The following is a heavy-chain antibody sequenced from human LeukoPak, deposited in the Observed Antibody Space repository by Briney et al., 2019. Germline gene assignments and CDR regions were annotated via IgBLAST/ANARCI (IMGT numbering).Heavy chain of an antibody. CDR2: INYSGST. D-gene: IGHD1-26*01. CDR1: GDSISSSPEY. Sequence: SETLSLTCSVSGDSISSSPEYWGWIRQPPGKGLEYIRGINYSGSTYYDPSLKGRVTISVDTSKNHFSLKVPSMTAADSAVYYCSRLFVTRADGRGRFHSWGQGTVVTVSS. CDR3: SRLFVTRADGRGRFHS. J-gene: IGHJ5*01. V-gene: IGHV4-39*02.